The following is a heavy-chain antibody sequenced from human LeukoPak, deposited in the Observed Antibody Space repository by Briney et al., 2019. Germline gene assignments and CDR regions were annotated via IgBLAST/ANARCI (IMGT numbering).Heavy chain of an antibody. D-gene: IGHD6-13*01. CDR2: IYYSGST. J-gene: IGHJ3*02. Sequence: SETLSLTCTVSGGSISSSSYYWGWLRQPPGKGLEWIGSIYYSGSTYYNPSLKSRITISVDTSKNQFSLKLSSVTAADTAVYYCARLQRSYSSSWYRASKDAFDIWGQGTMVTVSS. V-gene: IGHV4-39*01. CDR3: ARLQRSYSSSWYRASKDAFDI. CDR1: GGSISSSSYY.